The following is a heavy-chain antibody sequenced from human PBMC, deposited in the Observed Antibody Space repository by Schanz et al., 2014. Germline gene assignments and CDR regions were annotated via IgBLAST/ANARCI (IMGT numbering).Heavy chain of an antibody. Sequence: QVQLVESGGGVVQPRRSLRLSCAASGFTFSSYGMHWVRQAPGKGLEWVAIIWYDGSNKYYADSVKGRFTISRDNSKNTLCLQMSSLRSDDTAVYHCARDGYFDHWGQGTLVTVSS. CDR3: ARDGYFDH. J-gene: IGHJ4*02. CDR1: GFTFSSYG. V-gene: IGHV3-33*01. CDR2: IWYDGSNK.